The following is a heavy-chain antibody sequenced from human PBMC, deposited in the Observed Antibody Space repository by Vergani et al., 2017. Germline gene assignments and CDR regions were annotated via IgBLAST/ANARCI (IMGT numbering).Heavy chain of an antibody. CDR3: ASYGEYSGYDFVY. Sequence: VQLLESGGGLVQPGGSLRLSCAASGFTFSSYAMSWVRQAPGKGLEWIGYIYYSGSTNYNPSLKSRVTISVDTSKNQFSLKLSSVTAADTAVYYCASYGEYSGYDFVYWGQGTLVTVSS. V-gene: IGHV4-59*01. J-gene: IGHJ4*02. D-gene: IGHD5-12*01. CDR1: GFTFSSYA. CDR2: IYYSGST.